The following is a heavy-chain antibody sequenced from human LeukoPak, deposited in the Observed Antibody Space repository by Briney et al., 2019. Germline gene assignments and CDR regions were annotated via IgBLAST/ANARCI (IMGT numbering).Heavy chain of an antibody. V-gene: IGHV3-74*01. CDR1: GFTFSSYW. D-gene: IGHD3-3*01. CDR2: INTDGSST. CDR3: AKAELGVDTFFDY. Sequence: GGSLRLSCAASGFTFSSYWMHWVRQAPGKGLVWVSRINTDGSSTSYADSVKGRFTIPRDNAKNTLYLQMNSLRAEDTAFYYCAKAELGVDTFFDYWGQGTLVTVSS. J-gene: IGHJ4*02.